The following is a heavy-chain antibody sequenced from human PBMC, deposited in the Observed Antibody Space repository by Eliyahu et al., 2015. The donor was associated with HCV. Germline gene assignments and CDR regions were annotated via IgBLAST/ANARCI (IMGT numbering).Heavy chain of an antibody. D-gene: IGHD3-16*02. V-gene: IGHV3-30-3*01. CDR1: GFTFXSYA. J-gene: IGHJ4*02. CDR2: ISYDGSNK. Sequence: QVQLVESGGGVVQPGRSLRLSCAASGFTFXSYAMHWVRQAPGKGLEGVAVISYDGSNKYYADSVKGRLTISRDNSKNTVYLQMNSLRAEDTAVYYCARAPRDHVWGSYRFEPYTGGQGTLVTVSS. CDR3: ARAPRDHVWGSYRFEPYT.